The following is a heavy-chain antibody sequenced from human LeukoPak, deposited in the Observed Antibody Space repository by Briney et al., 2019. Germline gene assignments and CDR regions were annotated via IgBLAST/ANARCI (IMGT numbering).Heavy chain of an antibody. Sequence: GSLRLSCAASGFTFSSYAMSWVRQAPGKGLEWVSSISGSGGSTYYADSVKGRFTISRDNSKNTLYLQMNSLRAEDTAVYSCAKEDLDYYYGMDVWGQGTTVTVSS. CDR2: ISGSGGST. V-gene: IGHV3-23*01. J-gene: IGHJ6*02. CDR1: GFTFSSYA. D-gene: IGHD3-3*01. CDR3: AKEDLDYYYGMDV.